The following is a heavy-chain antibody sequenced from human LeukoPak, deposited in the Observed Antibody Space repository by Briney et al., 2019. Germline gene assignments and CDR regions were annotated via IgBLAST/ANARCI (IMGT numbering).Heavy chain of an antibody. J-gene: IGHJ4*02. D-gene: IGHD3-10*01. V-gene: IGHV6-1*01. CDR1: GDSVSSNSAA. Sequence: SQTLSLTCDISGDSVSSNSAAWNWIRQSPSRGLEWLGRTYYRSKWYTDYAVSVKSRISINPDTSQNQFSLQLNSVTPEHTAVYYRARAASPYYYGSGSYYSRFDYWGQGTLVTVSS. CDR2: TYYRSKWYT. CDR3: ARAASPYYYGSGSYYSRFDY.